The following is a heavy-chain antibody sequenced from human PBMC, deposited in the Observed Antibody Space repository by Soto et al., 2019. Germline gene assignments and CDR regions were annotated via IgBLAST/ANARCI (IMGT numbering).Heavy chain of an antibody. V-gene: IGHV1-69*13. D-gene: IGHD6-13*01. J-gene: IGHJ6*02. CDR3: AREEQQLVKYYYGMDV. CDR1: GGTFSSYA. Sequence: SVKVSCKASGGTFSSYAFSWVLQAPGQGLEWMGGIIPLFGTANYAQKFQGRVTITADESTSTAYMELSSLRSEDTAVYYCAREEQQLVKYYYGMDVWGQGTTVTVSS. CDR2: IIPLFGTA.